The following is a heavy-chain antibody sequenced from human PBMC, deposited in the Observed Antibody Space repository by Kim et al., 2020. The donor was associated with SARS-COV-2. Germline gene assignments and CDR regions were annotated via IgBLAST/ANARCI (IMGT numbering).Heavy chain of an antibody. CDR3: ASSKTYGDYYYYYGMDV. CDR2: IIPIFGTA. Sequence: SVKVSCKASGGTFSSYAISWVRQAPGQGLEWMGGIIPIFGTANYAQKFQGRVTITADESTSTAYMELSSLRSEDTAVYYCASSKTYGDYYYYYGMDVWGQGTTVTVSS. D-gene: IGHD4-17*01. V-gene: IGHV1-69*13. J-gene: IGHJ6*02. CDR1: GGTFSSYA.